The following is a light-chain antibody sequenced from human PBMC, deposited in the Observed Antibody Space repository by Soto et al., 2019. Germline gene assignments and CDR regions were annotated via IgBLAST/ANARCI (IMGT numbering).Light chain of an antibody. J-gene: IGLJ1*01. V-gene: IGLV1-40*01. CDR1: SSNIGADFD. Sequence: VLAQPPSVSGAPGQRVTISCTGSSSNIGADFDVHWYQHLPGTAPRLLIYGHSNRPSGVPDRFSGSKSGTSASLAITGLRAEDEADYYCQSYDSGLSGYVFGAGSKVTVL. CDR3: QSYDSGLSGYV. CDR2: GHS.